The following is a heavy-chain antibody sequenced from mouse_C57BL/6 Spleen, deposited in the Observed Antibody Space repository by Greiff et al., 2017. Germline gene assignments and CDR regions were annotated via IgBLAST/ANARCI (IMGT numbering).Heavy chain of an antibody. CDR1: GYTFTSYW. CDR3: AREGLELRAWFAY. CDR2: INPSNGGT. V-gene: IGHV1-53*01. D-gene: IGHD3-1*01. J-gene: IGHJ3*01. Sequence: QVQLQQPGTELVKPGASVKLSCKASGYTFTSYWMHWVKQRPGQGLEWIGNINPSNGGTNYNEKFKSKATLTVDKSSSTAYMQHSSLTSEDSTGYYCAREGLELRAWFAYWGQGTLVTVSA.